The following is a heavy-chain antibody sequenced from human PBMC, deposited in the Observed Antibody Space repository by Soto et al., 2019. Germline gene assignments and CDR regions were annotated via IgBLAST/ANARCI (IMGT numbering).Heavy chain of an antibody. Sequence: VASVKVSCKASGYTFTGYYMHWVRQAPGQGLEWMGWINPNSGGTNYAQKFQGRVTMTRDTSISTAYMELSRLRSDDTAVYYCARVGGSGWHGTDAFDIWGQGTMVTVSS. V-gene: IGHV1-2*02. J-gene: IGHJ3*02. D-gene: IGHD6-19*01. CDR2: INPNSGGT. CDR1: GYTFTGYY. CDR3: ARVGGSGWHGTDAFDI.